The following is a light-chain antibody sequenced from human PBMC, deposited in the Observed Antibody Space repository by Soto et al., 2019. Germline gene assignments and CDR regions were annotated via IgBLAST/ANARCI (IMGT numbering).Light chain of an antibody. Sequence: DIQMTQSPSSLSASVGDTVTITCRASQDISNYLAWFQQKPGEAPKLLIYGPSTLESGVPSRFSGGKSGTDFTLTISGLQSEDVAIYYCQKYNSLPFTFGPGTKVEIQ. CDR3: QKYNSLPFT. V-gene: IGKV1-27*01. CDR1: QDISNY. J-gene: IGKJ3*01. CDR2: GPS.